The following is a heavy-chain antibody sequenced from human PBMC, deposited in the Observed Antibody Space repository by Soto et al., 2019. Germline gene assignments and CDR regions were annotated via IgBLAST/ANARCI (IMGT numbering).Heavy chain of an antibody. Sequence: QVQLVESGGGVVQPGRSLRLSCAASGFTFSSYAMHWVRQAPGKGLEWVAVISYDGSNKYYADSVKGRFTISRDNSKNTLYLQMNSLRAEDTAVYYCARDLRHSYGYLAVYDYWGQGTLVTVSS. CDR3: ARDLRHSYGYLAVYDY. CDR1: GFTFSSYA. CDR2: ISYDGSNK. J-gene: IGHJ4*02. V-gene: IGHV3-30-3*01. D-gene: IGHD5-18*01.